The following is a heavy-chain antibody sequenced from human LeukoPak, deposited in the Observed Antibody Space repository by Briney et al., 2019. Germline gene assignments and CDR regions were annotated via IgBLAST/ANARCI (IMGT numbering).Heavy chain of an antibody. V-gene: IGHV4-34*01. D-gene: IGHD3-10*02. CDR2: INHSGST. Sequence: PSETLSLTCAVYGGSFSGYYWSWIRQPPGKGLEWIGEINHSGSTNYNPSLKGRVTISVDTSKNQFSLKLSSVTAADTAVYYCARVSGVKYYYYYGMDVWGQGTTVTVSS. CDR3: ARVSGVKYYYYYGMDV. J-gene: IGHJ6*02. CDR1: GGSFSGYY.